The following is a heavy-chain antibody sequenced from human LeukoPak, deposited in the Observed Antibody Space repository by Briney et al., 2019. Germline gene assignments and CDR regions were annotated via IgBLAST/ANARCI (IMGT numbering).Heavy chain of an antibody. CDR1: GGSFSGYY. D-gene: IGHD3-10*01. J-gene: IGHJ4*02. V-gene: IGHV4-34*01. Sequence: SETLSLTCAVYGGSFSGYYWSWIRQPPGKGLEWIGEINHSGSTNYNPSLKSRVTISVDTSKSRFSLKLNSMTAADTAVYYCARGAQTYYGKAPVDYWGQGTLVTVSS. CDR2: INHSGST. CDR3: ARGAQTYYGKAPVDY.